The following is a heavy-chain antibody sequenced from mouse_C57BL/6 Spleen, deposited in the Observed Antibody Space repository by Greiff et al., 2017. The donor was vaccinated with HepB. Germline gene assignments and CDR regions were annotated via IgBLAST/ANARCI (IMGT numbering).Heavy chain of an antibody. V-gene: IGHV7-3*01. J-gene: IGHJ4*01. D-gene: IGHD1-1*01. Sequence: EVKLVESGGGLVQPRGSLSLSCAASGFTFTDYYMSWVRQPPGKALEWLGFIRNKANGYTTEYSASVKGRFTISRDNSQSILYLQMNALRAEDSATYYCARYYEAGAMDYWGQGTSVTVSS. CDR3: ARYYEAGAMDY. CDR2: IRNKANGYTT. CDR1: GFTFTDYY.